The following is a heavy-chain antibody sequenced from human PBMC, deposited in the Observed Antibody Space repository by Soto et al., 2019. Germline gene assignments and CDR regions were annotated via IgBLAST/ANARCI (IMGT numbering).Heavy chain of an antibody. CDR2: IIPIFGTA. Sequence: GASVKVSCKASGGTFSSYAISWVRQAPGQGLEWMGGIIPIFGTANYAQKFQGRVTITADESTSTAYMELSSLRSEDTAVYYCAKIEYYYDSSGYSVPYYYYGMDVWGQGTTVTVSS. CDR3: AKIEYYYDSSGYSVPYYYYGMDV. V-gene: IGHV1-69*13. J-gene: IGHJ6*02. D-gene: IGHD3-22*01. CDR1: GGTFSSYA.